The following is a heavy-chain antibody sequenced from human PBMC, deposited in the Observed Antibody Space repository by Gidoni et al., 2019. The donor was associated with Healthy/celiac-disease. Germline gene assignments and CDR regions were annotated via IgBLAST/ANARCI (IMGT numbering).Heavy chain of an antibody. V-gene: IGHV3-15*01. J-gene: IGHJ4*02. Sequence: EVQLVESGGGLVKSGGSLRLPCAASGFTFSHSWMSWVRQAPGKGLEWVGRIKSKTDGGTTDYAAPVKGRFTISRDDSKNTLYLQMNSLKTEDTAVYYCTTAKYYYDSSGYYPDYWGQGTLVTVSS. CDR3: TTAKYYYDSSGYYPDY. CDR2: IKSKTDGGTT. CDR1: GFTFSHSW. D-gene: IGHD3-22*01.